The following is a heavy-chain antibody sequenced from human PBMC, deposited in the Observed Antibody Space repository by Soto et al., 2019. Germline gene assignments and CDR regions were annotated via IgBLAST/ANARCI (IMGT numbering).Heavy chain of an antibody. CDR2: IKQDGSEK. CDR1: GFTFSSYW. D-gene: IGHD6-19*01. V-gene: IGHV3-7*01. Sequence: GGSLRLSCAASGFTFSSYWMSWVRQAPGKGLEWVANIKQDGSEKYYVDSVKGRFTISRDNAKNSLYLQMNSLRAEDTAVYYCASGGIAVAGHDGYWGQGPLVTVSS. J-gene: IGHJ4*02. CDR3: ASGGIAVAGHDGY.